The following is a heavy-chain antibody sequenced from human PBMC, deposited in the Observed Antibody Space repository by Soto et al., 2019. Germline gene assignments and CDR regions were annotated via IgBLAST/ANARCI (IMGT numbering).Heavy chain of an antibody. V-gene: IGHV3-23*01. Sequence: EVQLLESGGNLVQPGGSLRLSCAASGLIFSDYAMSWVRQAPGKGLECVACISGSGGDTFYADAMKGRFTISRDNSNNTLSLHTNSLRVDNTAVYFCAKDRFGIVGPVDYWGQGTLVTVSS. CDR2: ISGSGGDT. CDR1: GLIFSDYA. CDR3: AKDRFGIVGPVDY. D-gene: IGHD1-26*01. J-gene: IGHJ4*02.